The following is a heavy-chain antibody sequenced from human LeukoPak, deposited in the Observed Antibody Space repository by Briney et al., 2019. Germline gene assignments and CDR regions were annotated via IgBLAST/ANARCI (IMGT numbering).Heavy chain of an antibody. CDR3: AKTGPYYDILTGYPTNFDY. CDR1: GYSFTSYW. J-gene: IGHJ4*02. Sequence: GESLKISCKGSGYSFTSYWIGWVRQMPGKGLEWMGIIYPGDSDTRYSPSFQGQVTISADKSISTAYLQWSSLKASDTAMYYCAKTGPYYDILTGYPTNFDYWGQGTLVTVSS. CDR2: IYPGDSDT. V-gene: IGHV5-51*01. D-gene: IGHD3-9*01.